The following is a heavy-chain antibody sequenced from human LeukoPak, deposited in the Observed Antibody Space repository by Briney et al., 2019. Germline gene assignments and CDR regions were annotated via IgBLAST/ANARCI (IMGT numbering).Heavy chain of an antibody. CDR3: ATGRTIFGVVHFDY. Sequence: ASVKDSCKVSGYTLTELSMHWVRQAPGKGLEWMGGFDPEDGETIYAQKFQGRVTMTEDTSTDTAYMELSSLRSEDTAVYYCATGRTIFGVVHFDYWGQGTLVTVSS. CDR1: GYTLTELS. D-gene: IGHD3-3*01. V-gene: IGHV1-24*01. J-gene: IGHJ4*02. CDR2: FDPEDGET.